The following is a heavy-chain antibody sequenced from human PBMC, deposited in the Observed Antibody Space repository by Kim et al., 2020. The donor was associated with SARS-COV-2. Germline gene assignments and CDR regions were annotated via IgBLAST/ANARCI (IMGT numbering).Heavy chain of an antibody. Sequence: GGSLRLSCAASGFTFSSYDMHWVRQAPGKGLEWVSAIGTAGDTYYPGSVKGRFTISRENAKNSLYLQMNSLRAGDTAVYYCARVSRGYSGYDVFDYWGQGTLFTVSS. V-gene: IGHV3-13*04. D-gene: IGHD5-12*01. CDR1: GFTFSSYD. CDR2: IGTAGDT. J-gene: IGHJ4*02. CDR3: ARVSRGYSGYDVFDY.